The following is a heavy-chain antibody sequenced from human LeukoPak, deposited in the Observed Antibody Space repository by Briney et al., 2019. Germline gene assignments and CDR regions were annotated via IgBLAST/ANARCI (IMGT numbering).Heavy chain of an antibody. Sequence: GGSLRLSCSASEFLFGTYEMHWVRQTPGKGLEYVSGISSDGMNTYYANSVKGRFTISRDNSKNTLFLQMGSLKTEDMGVYYCARSTDGTAHFDYWGQGTLVTVFS. CDR1: EFLFGTYE. J-gene: IGHJ4*02. CDR2: ISSDGMNT. D-gene: IGHD1-14*01. V-gene: IGHV3-64*01. CDR3: ARSTDGTAHFDY.